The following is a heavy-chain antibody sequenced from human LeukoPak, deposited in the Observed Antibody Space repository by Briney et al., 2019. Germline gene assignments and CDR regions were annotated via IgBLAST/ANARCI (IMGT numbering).Heavy chain of an antibody. D-gene: IGHD3-10*01. CDR1: GGTFSSYA. V-gene: IGHV1-69*04. CDR2: IIPILGIA. J-gene: IGHJ6*02. CDR3: ARTFGELLKEYYYGMDV. Sequence: GASVKVSCKASGGTFSSYAISWVRQAPGQGLEWMGRIIPILGIANYAQKFQGRVTITADKSTSTAYMELSSLRSEDTAVYYCARTFGELLKEYYYGMDVWGQGTTVTVSS.